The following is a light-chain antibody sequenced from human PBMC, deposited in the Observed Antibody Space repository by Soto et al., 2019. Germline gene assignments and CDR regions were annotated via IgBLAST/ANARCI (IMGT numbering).Light chain of an antibody. J-gene: IGLJ1*01. V-gene: IGLV1-40*01. CDR3: QSYDRSLSYG. CDR2: GNS. CDR1: SSNIGAGYD. Sequence: QSVLTQPPSVSGAPGQRVTISCTGSSSNIGAGYDVYWYQQLPGTAPKLLIYGNSNRPSGVPDRFSGSKSGTSASLAITGLQAEDEADYYCQSYDRSLSYGFGTGTKVTVL.